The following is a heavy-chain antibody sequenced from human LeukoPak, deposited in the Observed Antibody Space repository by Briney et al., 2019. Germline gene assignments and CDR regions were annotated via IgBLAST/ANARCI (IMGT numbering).Heavy chain of an antibody. D-gene: IGHD3-22*01. Sequence: GGSLRLSCAASGFTFSDYYMSWIRQAPGKGLEWVSYISNSGSTIYYADSVKGRFTISRDNAKNSLYLQMNSLRAVDTAVYYRASGYDRVGWGAFDIWGQGTMVTVSS. V-gene: IGHV3-11*01. CDR1: GFTFSDYY. CDR2: ISNSGSTI. CDR3: ASGYDRVGWGAFDI. J-gene: IGHJ3*02.